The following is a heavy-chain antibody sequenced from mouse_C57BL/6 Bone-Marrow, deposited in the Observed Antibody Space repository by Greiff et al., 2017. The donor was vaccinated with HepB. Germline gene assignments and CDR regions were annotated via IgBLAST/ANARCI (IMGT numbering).Heavy chain of an antibody. D-gene: IGHD3-1*01. Sequence: EVQLQQSVAELVRPGASVKLSCTATGFTIKNTYMQWVKQRPEHGLEWIGKIEPANGNTNYAPKFQGKATITADTSSNTAYLQLSSLTSEDSAIYYCGWGTGWEFADWGKGTLVTVS. V-gene: IGHV14-3*01. CDR3: GWGTGWEFAD. CDR2: IEPANGNT. CDR1: GFTIKNTY. J-gene: IGHJ3*01.